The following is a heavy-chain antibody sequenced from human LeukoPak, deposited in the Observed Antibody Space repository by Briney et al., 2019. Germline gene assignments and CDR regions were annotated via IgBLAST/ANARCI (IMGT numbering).Heavy chain of an antibody. CDR3: AKQFLSDAFDI. CDR1: GFTVSSNY. J-gene: IGHJ3*02. Sequence: GGSLRLSCVASGFTVSSNYMSWVRQAPGKGLEWVSAISGSGGSTYYADSVKGRFTISRDNSKNTLYLQMNSLRAEDTAVYYCAKQFLSDAFDIWGQGTMVTVSS. CDR2: ISGSGGST. D-gene: IGHD2-21*01. V-gene: IGHV3-23*01.